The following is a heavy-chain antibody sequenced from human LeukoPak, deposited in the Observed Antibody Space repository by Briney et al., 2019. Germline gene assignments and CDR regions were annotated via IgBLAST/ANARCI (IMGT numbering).Heavy chain of an antibody. V-gene: IGHV4-34*01. J-gene: IGHJ4*02. CDR2: INHSGST. CDR3: ARGTYYYDSSGLTERKLDY. Sequence: SETLSLTCAVYGGSFSGYYWSWIRQPPGKGLEWIGEINHSGSTNYNPSLKSRVTISVDTSKNQFSLKLSSVTAADTAVYYCARGTYYYDSSGLTERKLDYWGQGTLVTVSS. CDR1: GGSFSGYY. D-gene: IGHD3-22*01.